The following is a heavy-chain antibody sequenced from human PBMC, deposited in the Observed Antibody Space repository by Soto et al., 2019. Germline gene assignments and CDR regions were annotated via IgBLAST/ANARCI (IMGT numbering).Heavy chain of an antibody. J-gene: IGHJ6*02. D-gene: IGHD6-13*01. Sequence: GASVKVSCKASGYTFTNYYMQWMRQAPGQGLEWMGIINPSIGSSSYAQKFQGRVTMARDTSTSTAYMELRSLRSDDTAVYYCARDRSIAAAGIGLVHYYYYGMDVWGQGTTVTVSS. CDR1: GYTFTNYY. CDR2: INPSIGSS. CDR3: ARDRSIAAAGIGLVHYYYYGMDV. V-gene: IGHV1-46*01.